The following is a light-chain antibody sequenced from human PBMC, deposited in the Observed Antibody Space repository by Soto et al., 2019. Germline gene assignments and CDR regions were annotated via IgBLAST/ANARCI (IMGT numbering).Light chain of an antibody. Sequence: QSVLAQPASVSGSPGQSIAISCSGSSSDLGIYNYVSWYQQHPGKVPKLIIFEVTNRPSGVSNRFSGSKSGNTASLTISGLQAEDEADYYCSSYTTSSTRVFGTGTRSQS. J-gene: IGLJ1*01. CDR3: SSYTTSSTRV. CDR2: EVT. CDR1: SSDLGIYNY. V-gene: IGLV2-14*01.